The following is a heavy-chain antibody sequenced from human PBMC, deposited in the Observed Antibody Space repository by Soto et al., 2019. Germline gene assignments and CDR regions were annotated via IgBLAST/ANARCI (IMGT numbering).Heavy chain of an antibody. CDR2: IYYDGNT. J-gene: IGHJ4*02. Sequence: SETLSLTCTVSGSSISSSSYYWGWIRQPPGKGLECIGNIYYDGNTYYNPSLKSRVTISVDTSKNQFSLKLSSVTAADTAVYYCARSSIAPRLFMYPFDYWGQGTLVTVSS. V-gene: IGHV4-39*01. CDR1: GSSISSSSYY. D-gene: IGHD6-6*01. CDR3: ARSSIAPRLFMYPFDY.